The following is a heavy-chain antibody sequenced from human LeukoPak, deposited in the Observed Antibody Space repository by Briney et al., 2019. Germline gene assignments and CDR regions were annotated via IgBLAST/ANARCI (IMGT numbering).Heavy chain of an antibody. CDR1: GYTFSRYY. V-gene: IGHV1-46*01. J-gene: IGHJ6*02. D-gene: IGHD6-19*01. Sequence: GASVKVSCKTSGYTFSRYYIHWVRQAPGQGLEWIGIINTSGATTRYGQKFKGRVTATRDTSTSTVYMEMSSLNSEDTAVYYCARGLESSGWYGMDVWGQGTTIIVSS. CDR2: INTSGATT. CDR3: ARGLESSGWYGMDV.